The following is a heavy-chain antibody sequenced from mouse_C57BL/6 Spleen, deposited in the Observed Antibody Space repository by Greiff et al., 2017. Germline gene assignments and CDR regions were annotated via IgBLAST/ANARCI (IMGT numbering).Heavy chain of an antibody. Sequence: EVKLVESGGGLVKPGGSLKLSCAASGFTFSDYGMHWVRQAPEKGLEWVAYISSGSSTNYYADTVKGRFTISRDNTTNTLFLQLTSLRSEDTDMYYCASGSSYGYFDVWGTGTTVTVSS. J-gene: IGHJ1*03. D-gene: IGHD1-1*01. CDR2: ISSGSSTN. CDR3: ASGSSYGYFDV. CDR1: GFTFSDYG. V-gene: IGHV5-17*01.